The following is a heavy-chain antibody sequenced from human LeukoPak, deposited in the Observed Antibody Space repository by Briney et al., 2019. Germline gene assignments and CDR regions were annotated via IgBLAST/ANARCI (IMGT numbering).Heavy chain of an antibody. CDR2: INHSGST. CDR1: GGSFSGYY. CDR3: ARFPRITMVRGEYWFDP. V-gene: IGHV4-34*01. D-gene: IGHD3-10*01. J-gene: IGHJ5*02. Sequence: SETLSLTCAVYGGSFSGYYWSWTRQPPGKGLEWIGEINHSGSTNYNPSLKSRVTISVDTSKNQFSLKLSSVTAADTAVYYCARFPRITMVRGEYWFDPWGQGTLVTVSS.